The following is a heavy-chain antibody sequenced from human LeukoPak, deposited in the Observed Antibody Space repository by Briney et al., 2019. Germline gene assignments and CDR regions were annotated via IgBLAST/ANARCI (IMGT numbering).Heavy chain of an antibody. D-gene: IGHD2-21*02. Sequence: PSESLTLSCTASGCSFKNYAINWGRHPSPQGQELDWRTSGSGDSGLYVDSVPARFSISRTNSEYRMYLQITSLRANGSGGYYCANYRSGGGGYCSGIEHCGEGTQVTVSS. CDR3: ANYRSGGGGYCSGIEH. CDR2: TSGSGDSG. J-gene: IGHJ1*01. CDR1: GCSFKNYA. V-gene: IGHV3-23*01.